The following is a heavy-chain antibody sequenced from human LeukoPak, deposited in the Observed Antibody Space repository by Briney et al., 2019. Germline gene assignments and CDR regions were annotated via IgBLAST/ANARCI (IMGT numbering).Heavy chain of an antibody. D-gene: IGHD1-26*01. Sequence: ASVKVSCKASGYTFTSFDITWVRQAPGQGLEWMGWINPNSGGTNYAQKFQGRVTMTRDTSISTAYMELSRLRSDDTAVYYCARDRSGSYRAFDIWGQGTMVTVSS. CDR1: GYTFTSFD. J-gene: IGHJ3*02. CDR3: ARDRSGSYRAFDI. CDR2: INPNSGGT. V-gene: IGHV1-2*02.